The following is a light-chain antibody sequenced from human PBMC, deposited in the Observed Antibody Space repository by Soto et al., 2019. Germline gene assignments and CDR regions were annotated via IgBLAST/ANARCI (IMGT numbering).Light chain of an antibody. CDR3: QHSYSTPYT. V-gene: IGKV1-39*01. CDR1: QSISSY. Sequence: DIQMTQSPSSLSASVGDRVTITCRASQSISSYLNWYQQKPGKAPKLLIYAASRLQSGVPSRFSGSGSGTDFTLTISSLQTEDFATYYCQHSYSTPYTFGQGTKLEIK. CDR2: AAS. J-gene: IGKJ2*01.